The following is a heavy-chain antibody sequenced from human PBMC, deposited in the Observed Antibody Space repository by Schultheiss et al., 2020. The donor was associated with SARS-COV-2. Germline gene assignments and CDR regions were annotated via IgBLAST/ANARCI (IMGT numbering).Heavy chain of an antibody. CDR2: ISYDGSNK. Sequence: GGSLRLSCAASGFTFSSYAMHWVRQAPGKGLEWVAVISYDGSNKYYADSVKGRFTISRDNSKNTLYLQMNSLRAEDTAVYYCARELRFLEWSIAYYYYGMDVWGQGTTVTVSS. CDR3: ARELRFLEWSIAYYYYGMDV. CDR1: GFTFSSYA. D-gene: IGHD3-3*01. V-gene: IGHV3-30*04. J-gene: IGHJ6*02.